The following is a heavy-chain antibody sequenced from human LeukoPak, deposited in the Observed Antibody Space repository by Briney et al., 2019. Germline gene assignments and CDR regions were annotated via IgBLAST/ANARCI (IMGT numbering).Heavy chain of an antibody. CDR3: ARVGIVGATVGAFDI. CDR2: IYYSGST. J-gene: IGHJ3*02. CDR1: GGSISSYY. D-gene: IGHD1-26*01. V-gene: IGHV4-59*01. Sequence: KPSETLSLTCTVSGGSISSYYGSWIRQPPGKGLEWIGYIYYSGSTNYNPSLKSRVTISVDTSKNQFSLKLSSVTAADTAVYYCARVGIVGATVGAFDIWGQGTMVTVSS.